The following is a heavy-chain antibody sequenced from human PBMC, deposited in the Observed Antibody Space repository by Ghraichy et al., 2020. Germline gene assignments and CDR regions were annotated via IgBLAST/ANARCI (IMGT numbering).Heavy chain of an antibody. V-gene: IGHV4-39*01. CDR3: ARPPSHYYYGMDV. D-gene: IGHD3-9*01. CDR2: LYYSGTT. J-gene: IGHJ6*02. CDR1: GGSVSSYSSY. Sequence: GSLRLSCTVSGGSVSSYSSYWVWIRQPPGKGLEWFGSLYYSGTTYYNPSLKCRVTIFVDASKNQFSLKLSSVTAADTAVYYCARPPSHYYYGMDVWGQGTAVTVSS.